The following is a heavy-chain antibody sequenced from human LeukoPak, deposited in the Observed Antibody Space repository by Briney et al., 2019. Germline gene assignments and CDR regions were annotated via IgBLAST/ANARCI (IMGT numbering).Heavy chain of an antibody. D-gene: IGHD4-17*01. V-gene: IGHV4-34*01. Sequence: SETLSLTCAVYGGSFSGYYWSWIRQPPGKGLEWIGEINHSGSTNYNPSLKSRVTISVDTSKNQFSLKLSSVTAADTAVYYCARYGDYMSGYWYFDLWGRGTKVTGSS. CDR2: INHSGST. CDR1: GGSFSGYY. J-gene: IGHJ2*01. CDR3: ARYGDYMSGYWYFDL.